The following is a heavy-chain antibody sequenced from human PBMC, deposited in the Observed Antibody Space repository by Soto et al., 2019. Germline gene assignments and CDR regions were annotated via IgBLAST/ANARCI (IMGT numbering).Heavy chain of an antibody. CDR1: GASISSGAYY. V-gene: IGHV4-31*03. D-gene: IGHD3-3*01. J-gene: IGHJ4*02. CDR3: ARTRGVVAYFDY. CDR2: IFYTGTT. Sequence: PSETLSLTCTFSGASISSGAYYWSWIRQSPGKGLEWIGYIFYTGTTYYNPSLQSRVTISVDTSKNQFSLKLHSVTVADTAVYYCARTRGVVAYFDYWGQGTLVTVSS.